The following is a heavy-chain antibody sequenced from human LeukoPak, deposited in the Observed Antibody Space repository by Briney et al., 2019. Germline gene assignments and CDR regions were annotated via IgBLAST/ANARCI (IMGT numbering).Heavy chain of an antibody. CDR1: GGSISSSSYY. CDR3: ARMMRWLQFNPIPYWGYYMDV. Sequence: PSETLSLTCTVSGGSISSSSYYWGWIRQPPGKGLEWIGSIYYSGSTYYNPSLKSRVTISVDTSKNQFSLKLSSVTAADTAVYYCARMMRWLQFNPIPYWGYYMDVWGKGTTVTISS. CDR2: IYYSGST. V-gene: IGHV4-39*07. J-gene: IGHJ6*03. D-gene: IGHD5-24*01.